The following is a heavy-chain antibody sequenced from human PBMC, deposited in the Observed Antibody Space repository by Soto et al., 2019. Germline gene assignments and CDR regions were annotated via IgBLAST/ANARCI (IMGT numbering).Heavy chain of an antibody. V-gene: IGHV3-33*01. CDR2: IWYDGSNK. D-gene: IGHD3-16*01. J-gene: IGHJ4*02. CDR3: ARDLSWGVFDY. Sequence: GGSLRLSCAASGFTFSSYGMHWVRQAPGKGLEWVAVIWYDGSNKYYADSVKGRFTISRDNSKNTLYLQMNSLRAEDTAVYYCARDLSWGVFDYWGQGTLVTVSS. CDR1: GFTFSSYG.